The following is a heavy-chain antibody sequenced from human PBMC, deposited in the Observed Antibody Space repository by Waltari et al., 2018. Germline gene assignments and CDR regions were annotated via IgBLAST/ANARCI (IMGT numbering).Heavy chain of an antibody. D-gene: IGHD6-6*01. J-gene: IGHJ4*02. CDR3: ARGGSSSAYYFDF. V-gene: IGHV1-46*01. CDR1: GYTFISYY. CDR2: INPSGGST. Sequence: QVPLVQSGAEVKKPGASVKISCNASGYTFISYYMHRVRRAPGQGLEWMGIINPSGGSTSYAQKVQGRVTMTRDTSSNTVYMELSSLRSEDTAVYYCARGGSSSAYYFDFWGQGTLVTVSS.